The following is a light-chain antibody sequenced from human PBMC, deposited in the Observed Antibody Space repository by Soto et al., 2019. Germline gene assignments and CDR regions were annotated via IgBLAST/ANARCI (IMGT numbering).Light chain of an antibody. J-gene: IGKJ5*01. CDR2: LGS. V-gene: IGKV2-28*01. Sequence: DIVMTQSPLSLPVTPGEPASISCRSSQSLLHSNGYNYLDWYLQKPGQSPQLLIYLGSNRASGVPDRFSGSGSCPDFTLKISRVEAEDVGVYYCMQALQSVTFGQGTRLEIK. CDR1: QSLLHSNGYNY. CDR3: MQALQSVT.